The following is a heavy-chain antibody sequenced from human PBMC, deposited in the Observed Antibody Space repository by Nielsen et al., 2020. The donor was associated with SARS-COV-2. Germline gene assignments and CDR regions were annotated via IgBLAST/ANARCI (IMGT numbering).Heavy chain of an antibody. Sequence: ASVKVSCKASGYTFTSYAMHWVRQAPGQRLEWMGWINAGNGNTKYSQKFQGRVTITRDTSASTAYMELSSLRSEDTAVYYCARGPQSRLAAWYYYYMDVWGKGTTVTVSS. D-gene: IGHD3-22*01. V-gene: IGHV1-3*01. J-gene: IGHJ6*03. CDR2: INAGNGNT. CDR3: ARGPQSRLAAWYYYYMDV. CDR1: GYTFTSYA.